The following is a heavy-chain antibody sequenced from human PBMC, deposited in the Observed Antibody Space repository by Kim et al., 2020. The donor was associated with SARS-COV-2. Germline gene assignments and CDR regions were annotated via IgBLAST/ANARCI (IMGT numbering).Heavy chain of an antibody. CDR2: ISYDGSNK. Sequence: GGSLRLSCAASGFTFSSYAMHWVRQAPGKGLEWVAVISYDGSNKYYADSVKGRFTISRDNSKNTLYLQMNSLRAEDTAVYYCAGGENFDWLRDYGMDVWGQGTTVTVSS. CDR3: AGGENFDWLRDYGMDV. J-gene: IGHJ6*02. D-gene: IGHD3-9*01. V-gene: IGHV3-30*04. CDR1: GFTFSSYA.